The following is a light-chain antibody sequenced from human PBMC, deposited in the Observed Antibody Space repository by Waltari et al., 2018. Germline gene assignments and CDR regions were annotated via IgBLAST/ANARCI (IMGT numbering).Light chain of an antibody. Sequence: GLTQSPDTLSLSPGERATLSCRSSESLTQRYLAWYQQKPGRAPRLPIYGASSRAAGNPYRCSGSGSGTDFTLTISRLEPEDFAVYYCQQYTSSIMYTFGQGTKLEIK. CDR2: GAS. CDR3: QQYTSSIMYT. CDR1: ESLTQRY. J-gene: IGKJ2*01. V-gene: IGKV3-20*01.